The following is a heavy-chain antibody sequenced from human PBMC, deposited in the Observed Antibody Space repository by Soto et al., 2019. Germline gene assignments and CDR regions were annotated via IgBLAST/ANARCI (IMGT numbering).Heavy chain of an antibody. J-gene: IGHJ3*02. CDR2: ISAYNGNT. D-gene: IGHD4-17*01. CDR3: ASAGYDYGDYGAFDI. CDR1: GYTFSSYG. Sequence: QVQLVQSGAEVKKPGASVKVSCKASGYTFSSYGITWVRQAPGQGLEWMGWISAYNGNTNYTQKLQGRVTMTTDTSTSTAYMALRSLRSDDTAVYYCASAGYDYGDYGAFDIWGQGTMVTVSS. V-gene: IGHV1-18*01.